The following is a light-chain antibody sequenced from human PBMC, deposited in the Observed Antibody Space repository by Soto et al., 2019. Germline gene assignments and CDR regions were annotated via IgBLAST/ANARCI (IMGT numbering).Light chain of an antibody. J-gene: IGKJ1*01. CDR1: QGIRSF. CDR2: AAS. CDR3: QQLNSYPQT. V-gene: IGKV1-9*01. Sequence: IQLTQSPSFLSASVGDRVTITCRASQGIRSFLAWYQQKPGKAPKLLIYAASTLQSGVPSRFSGSGSGTEFALTVSSLQPEDFATYCCQQLNSYPQTFGQGTKVEIK.